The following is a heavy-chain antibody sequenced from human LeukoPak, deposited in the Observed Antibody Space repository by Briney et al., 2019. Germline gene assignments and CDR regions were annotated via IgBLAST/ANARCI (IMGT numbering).Heavy chain of an antibody. CDR2: IYHSGST. CDR3: ARVARFGEFDY. D-gene: IGHD3-10*01. V-gene: IGHV4-30-2*01. Sequence: LRLSCAASGFTFSSYAMSWVRQAPGKGLEWIGYIYHSGSTYYNPSLKSRVTISVDRSKNQFSLKLSSVTAADTAVYYCARVARFGEFDYWGQGTLVTVSS. CDR1: GFTFSSYA. J-gene: IGHJ4*02.